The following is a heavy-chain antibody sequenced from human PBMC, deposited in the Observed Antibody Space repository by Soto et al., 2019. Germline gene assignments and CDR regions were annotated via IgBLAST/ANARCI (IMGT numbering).Heavy chain of an antibody. Sequence: GSLRLSCAASGFTFSSYGMHWVRQAPGKGLEWVAVIPYDGSNKYYADSVKGRFTISRDNSKNTLYLQMNSLRAEDTAVYYCAKDIIGYSYGYYYYGMDVWGQGTTVTVSS. J-gene: IGHJ6*02. CDR3: AKDIIGYSYGYYYYGMDV. V-gene: IGHV3-30*18. CDR2: IPYDGSNK. D-gene: IGHD5-18*01. CDR1: GFTFSSYG.